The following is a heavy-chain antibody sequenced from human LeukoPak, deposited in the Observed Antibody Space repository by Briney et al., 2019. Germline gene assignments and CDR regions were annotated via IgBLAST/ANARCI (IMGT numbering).Heavy chain of an antibody. V-gene: IGHV3-23*01. CDR1: GFTFSSYA. CDR3: AKMSPYCSGGSCYLYYYYYYMDV. Sequence: GGSLRLSXAASGFTFSSYAMSWVRQAPGKGLEWVSAISGSGGSTYYADSVKGRFTISGDNSKNTLYLQMNSLRAEDTAVYYCAKMSPYCSGGSCYLYYYYYYMDVWGKGTTVTVSS. CDR2: ISGSGGST. D-gene: IGHD2-15*01. J-gene: IGHJ6*03.